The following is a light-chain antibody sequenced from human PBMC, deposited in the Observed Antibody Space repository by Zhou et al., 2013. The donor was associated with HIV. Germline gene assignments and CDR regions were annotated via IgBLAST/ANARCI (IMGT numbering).Light chain of an antibody. CDR3: QQYYSWPAT. CDR2: DAS. V-gene: IGKV3-15*01. CDR1: QSLSST. J-gene: IGKJ2*01. Sequence: EIVMTQSPATLSVSPGERATLSCRASQSLSSTLAWYQQKPGQAPRLLISDASIRATGIPARFSGSGSGTDFTLTISSLQSEDSAVYYCQQYYSWPATFGQGTKRGDQ.